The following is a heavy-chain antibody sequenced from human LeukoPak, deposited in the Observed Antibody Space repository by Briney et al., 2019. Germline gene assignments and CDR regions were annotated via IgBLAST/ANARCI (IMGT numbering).Heavy chain of an antibody. CDR3: AKYNYYGSGSYHNDFDS. D-gene: IGHD3-10*01. CDR2: IYSGGST. V-gene: IGHV3-53*01. CDR1: GFTFTYFS. J-gene: IGHJ4*02. Sequence: PGGSLRLSCAASGFTFTYFSMNWVRQAPGKGLEWVSVIYSGGSTYYADSVKGRFTISRDNSKNTLYLQMNSLRAEDTAIYYCAKYNYYGSGSYHNDFDSWGQGTLVTVSS.